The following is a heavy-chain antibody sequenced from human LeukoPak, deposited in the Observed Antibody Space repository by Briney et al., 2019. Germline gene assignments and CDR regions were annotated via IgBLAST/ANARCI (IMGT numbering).Heavy chain of an antibody. J-gene: IGHJ5*02. CDR2: ISGSGGNT. V-gene: IGHV3-23*01. CDR1: GFTFSTYE. CDR3: ARDKSPSVTNWFDP. Sequence: GGSLTLSCAASGFTFSTYEMKWVGQAAGKGLEWVSYISGSGGNTYREDSVKGRFNISRDNYKDTLYLKMNSLRAGGTAVYYCARDKSPSVTNWFDPWGQGTLVTVSS. D-gene: IGHD4-17*01.